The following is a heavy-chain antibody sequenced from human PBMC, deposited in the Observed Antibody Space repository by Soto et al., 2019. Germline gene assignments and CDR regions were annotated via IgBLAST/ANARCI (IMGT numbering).Heavy chain of an antibody. CDR3: ARESALISSSSPFYY. Sequence: GASVKVSCKASGYTFTSYAMHWVRQAPGQRLEWMGWINAGNGNTKYSQKFQGRVTITRDTSASTAYMELSSLRSEDTAVYYCARESALISSSSPFYYWGQGTLVTVPS. V-gene: IGHV1-3*01. J-gene: IGHJ4*02. D-gene: IGHD6-6*01. CDR2: INAGNGNT. CDR1: GYTFTSYA.